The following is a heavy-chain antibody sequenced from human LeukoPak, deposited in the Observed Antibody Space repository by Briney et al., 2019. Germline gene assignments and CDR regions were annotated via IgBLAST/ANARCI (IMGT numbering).Heavy chain of an antibody. J-gene: IGHJ4*02. V-gene: IGHV3-7*03. D-gene: IGHD3-10*01. CDR3: AKGARNYPWYFDY. CDR2: IKKDGSET. CDR1: GFTFTTYW. Sequence: GGSLRLSCAASGFTFTTYWMSWVRQVPGKGLEWVANIKKDGSETYYADSVKGRFTISRDNSKNTLYLQMNSLRAEDTAVYYCAKGARNYPWYFDYWGQGTLVTVSS.